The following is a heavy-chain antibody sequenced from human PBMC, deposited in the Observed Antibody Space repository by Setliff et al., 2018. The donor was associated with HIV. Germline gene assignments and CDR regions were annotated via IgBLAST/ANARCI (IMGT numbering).Heavy chain of an antibody. CDR2: IYTSGST. J-gene: IGHJ4*02. CDR1: GGSFSDYY. Sequence: SETLSLTCTVSGGSFSDYYRSWIRQPPGRGLEWIGYIYTSGSTNYNPSLKSRVTISLDTSKNQFSLKLTSVTAADTAVYYCARLSGGYYYFDYWGQGTLVTVSS. CDR3: ARLSGGYYYFDY. V-gene: IGHV4-4*09. D-gene: IGHD2-15*01.